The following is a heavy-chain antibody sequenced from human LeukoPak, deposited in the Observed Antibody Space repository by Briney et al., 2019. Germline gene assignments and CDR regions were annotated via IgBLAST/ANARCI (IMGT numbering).Heavy chain of an antibody. V-gene: IGHV3-30*02. J-gene: IGHJ4*02. CDR1: GFTFSSYG. Sequence: PGGSLRLSCAASGFTFSSYGMHWVRQAPGKGLEWVAFIQYDGSYKYYAESVKGRFTISRDNSKNTLHLQMNSLRADDTAVYYCAKDQGNWNYAFDYWGQGTLVTVSS. CDR2: IQYDGSYK. CDR3: AKDQGNWNYAFDY. D-gene: IGHD1-7*01.